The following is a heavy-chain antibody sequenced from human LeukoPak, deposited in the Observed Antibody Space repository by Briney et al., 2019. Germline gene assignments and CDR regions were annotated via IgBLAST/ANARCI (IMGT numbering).Heavy chain of an antibody. Sequence: PGGSLRLSCAASGFTFSSYAMHWVRQAPGKGLEWVAVISYDGSNKYYADSVKGRFTISRDNSKNTLYLQMNSLRAEDTAVYYCARVAKGMLYYIDYWGQGTLVTVSS. V-gene: IGHV3-30-3*01. CDR3: ARVAKGMLYYIDY. J-gene: IGHJ4*02. CDR1: GFTFSSYA. CDR2: ISYDGSNK. D-gene: IGHD3-10*01.